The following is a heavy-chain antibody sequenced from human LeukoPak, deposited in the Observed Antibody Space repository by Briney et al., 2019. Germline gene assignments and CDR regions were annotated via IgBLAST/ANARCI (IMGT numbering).Heavy chain of an antibody. Sequence: ASVKVSCKASGGTFSSYAISWVRQAPGQGLEWMGIINPSDGDTTYAQKFQGRVTMTTDMSTSTVYMELSSLTSEDTAVYYCAREAYCSGGACYSGAHFQHWGQGTLVTVSS. V-gene: IGHV1-46*01. CDR3: AREAYCSGGACYSGAHFQH. CDR2: INPSDGDT. CDR1: GGTFSSYA. J-gene: IGHJ1*01. D-gene: IGHD2-15*01.